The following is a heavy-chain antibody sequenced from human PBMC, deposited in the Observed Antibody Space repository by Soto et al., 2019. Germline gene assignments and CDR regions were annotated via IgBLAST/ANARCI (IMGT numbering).Heavy chain of an antibody. CDR1: GFTFSSSA. J-gene: IGHJ6*03. V-gene: IGHV3-23*01. Sequence: PGGSLRLSCAASGFTFSSSAMSWARQAPGKGLEWVSAISGSGGSTYYADSVKGRFTISRDNSKNTLYLQMNSLRAEDTAVYYCAKPVYGSGGYVHYMDVWVKGTSDTVSS. CDR2: ISGSGGST. CDR3: AKPVYGSGGYVHYMDV. D-gene: IGHD3-10*01.